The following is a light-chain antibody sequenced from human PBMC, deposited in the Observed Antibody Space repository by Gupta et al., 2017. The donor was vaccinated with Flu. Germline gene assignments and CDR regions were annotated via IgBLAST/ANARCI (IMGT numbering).Light chain of an antibody. CDR3: QQYSQWPQT. Sequence: GERATLSCRAGQSGGNSVAWHQQMPGQAPRLLLYGASIRATGIPDRFSGGGSGTQFTLTISSLQSEDFAVYYCQQYSQWPQTFGQGTRVEIK. CDR2: GAS. J-gene: IGKJ1*01. CDR1: QSGGNS. V-gene: IGKV3-15*01.